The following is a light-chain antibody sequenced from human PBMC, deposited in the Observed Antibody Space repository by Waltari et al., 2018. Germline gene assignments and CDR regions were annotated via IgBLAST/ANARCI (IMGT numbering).Light chain of an antibody. CDR1: QGISTY. CDR2: AAS. CDR3: LQYNSHPYS. Sequence: DIQMTQSPSSLSASAGDTVTITCRASQGISTYLNWYQQKPGKAPKRLIYAASSLESGVPSRFSGSGSGTDVTLTISSLQPEDFATYYCLQYNSHPYSFGQGTKVEIK. V-gene: IGKV1-17*01. J-gene: IGKJ2*03.